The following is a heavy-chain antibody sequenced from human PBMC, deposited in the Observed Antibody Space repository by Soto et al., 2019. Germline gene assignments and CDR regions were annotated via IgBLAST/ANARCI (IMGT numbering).Heavy chain of an antibody. J-gene: IGHJ6*02. CDR1: GYSFTSYW. Sequence: PGESLKISCKGSGYSFTSYWIGWVRQMPGKGLEWMGIIYPGDSDTRYSPSFQGQVTISADKSISTAYLQWSSLKASDTAMYYCARQNIAAAGNYYYYYGMDVWGQGTTVTSP. D-gene: IGHD6-13*01. CDR3: ARQNIAAAGNYYYYYGMDV. CDR2: IYPGDSDT. V-gene: IGHV5-51*01.